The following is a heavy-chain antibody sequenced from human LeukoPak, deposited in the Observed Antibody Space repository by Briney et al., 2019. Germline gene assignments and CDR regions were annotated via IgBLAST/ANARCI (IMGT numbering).Heavy chain of an antibody. CDR2: FDPEDGET. Sequence: ASVKVSCKVSGYTLTELSMHWVRQAPGKGLEWMGGFDPEDGETIYAQKFQGRVTMTEDTSTDTAYMELSSLRSEDTAVYYCATDDRKVGATTMPTGWFDPWGQGTLVTVSS. CDR3: ATDDRKVGATTMPTGWFDP. J-gene: IGHJ5*02. D-gene: IGHD1-26*01. V-gene: IGHV1-24*01. CDR1: GYTLTELS.